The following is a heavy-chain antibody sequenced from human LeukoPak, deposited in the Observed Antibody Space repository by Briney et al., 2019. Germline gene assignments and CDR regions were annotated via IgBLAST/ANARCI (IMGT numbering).Heavy chain of an antibody. Sequence: PSETLSLTCTVSGGSISSYYWSWIRQPPGKGLEWIGYIYYSGSTSYNPSLKSRVTISVDTSKTQFSLKLSSVTAADTTVYYCARLYYDTENTYWYFDLWGRGTLVTVSS. V-gene: IGHV4-59*08. J-gene: IGHJ2*01. D-gene: IGHD3-22*01. CDR3: ARLYYDTENTYWYFDL. CDR1: GGSISSYY. CDR2: IYYSGST.